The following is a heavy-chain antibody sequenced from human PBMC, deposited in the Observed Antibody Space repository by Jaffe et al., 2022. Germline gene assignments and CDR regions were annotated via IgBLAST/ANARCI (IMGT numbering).Heavy chain of an antibody. Sequence: EVQLVESGGGLVQPGGSLRLSCAASGFTFSSYEMNWVRQAPGKGLEWVSYISSSGSTIYYADSVKGRFTISRDNAKNSLYLQMNSLRAEDTAVYYCARDSGSYYYYYYMDVWGKGTTVTVSS. CDR3: ARDSGSYYYYYYMDV. CDR1: GFTFSSYE. D-gene: IGHD1-26*01. J-gene: IGHJ6*03. CDR2: ISSSGSTI. V-gene: IGHV3-48*03.